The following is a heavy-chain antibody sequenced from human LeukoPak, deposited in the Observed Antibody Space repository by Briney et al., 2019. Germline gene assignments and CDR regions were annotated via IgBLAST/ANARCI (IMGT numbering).Heavy chain of an antibody. V-gene: IGHV4-39*01. J-gene: IGHJ4*02. CDR1: GGSISSSSYY. CDR2: IYYSGST. Sequence: SETLSLTCTVSGGSISSSSYYWGWIRQPPGKGLEWIGSIYYSGSTYYNPSLKSRVTISVDTSKNQFSLKLSSVTAADTAVYYCARPSDYYGSGSYFDYWGQGTLVTVSS. D-gene: IGHD3-10*01. CDR3: ARPSDYYGSGSYFDY.